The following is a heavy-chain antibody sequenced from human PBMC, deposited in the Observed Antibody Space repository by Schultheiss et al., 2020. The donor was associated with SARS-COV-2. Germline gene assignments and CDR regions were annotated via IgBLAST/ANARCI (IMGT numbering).Heavy chain of an antibody. D-gene: IGHD5-12*01. CDR3: ARFNRVATSPDAFDI. CDR2: IYYSGST. CDR1: GGSISSSSYY. V-gene: IGHV4-39*07. Sequence: SETLSLTCTVSGGSISSSSYYWGWIRQPPGKGLEWIGSIYYSGSTYYNPSLKSRVTISVDTSKNQFSLKLSSVTAADTAVYYCARFNRVATSPDAFDIWGQGTMVTVSS. J-gene: IGHJ3*02.